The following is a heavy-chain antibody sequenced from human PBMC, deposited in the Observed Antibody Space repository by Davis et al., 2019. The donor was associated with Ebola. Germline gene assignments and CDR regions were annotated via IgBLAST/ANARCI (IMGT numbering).Heavy chain of an antibody. Sequence: GESLKISCAASGFTFSSHWMSWVRQAPGKGLEWVANIKQDGSEKDYVDSVKGRFTISRDNAKNSLYLQMNSLRAEDTAVYYCARGGGVAWGQGTLVTVSS. CDR1: GFTFSSHW. CDR3: ARGGGVA. CDR2: IKQDGSEK. V-gene: IGHV3-7*04. J-gene: IGHJ4*02. D-gene: IGHD2-8*02.